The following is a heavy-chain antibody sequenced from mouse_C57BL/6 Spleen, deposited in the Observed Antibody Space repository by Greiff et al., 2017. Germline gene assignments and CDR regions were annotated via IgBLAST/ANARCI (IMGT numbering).Heavy chain of an antibody. CDR3: AREPSFITTVVADWYFDV. CDR2: INYDGSST. D-gene: IGHD1-1*01. J-gene: IGHJ1*03. V-gene: IGHV5-16*01. Sequence: EVQLVASEGGLVQPGSSMKLSCTASGFTFSDYYMAWVRQVPEKGLEWVANINYDGSSTYYLDSLKSRFIISRDNAKNILYLQMSSLKSEDTATXYCAREPSFITTVVADWYFDVWGTGTTVTVSS. CDR1: GFTFSDYY.